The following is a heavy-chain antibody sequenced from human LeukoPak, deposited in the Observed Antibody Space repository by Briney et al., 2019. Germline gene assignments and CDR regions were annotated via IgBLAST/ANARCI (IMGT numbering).Heavy chain of an antibody. D-gene: IGHD3-10*01. CDR3: AHGSGSYYRDYYGMDV. J-gene: IGHJ6*02. Sequence: GGSLRLSCAVSGFTFSNFWMHWVRHVPGKGLVWVSVIYSGGSTYYADSVKGRFTISRDNSKNTLYLQMNSLRAEDTAVYYCAHGSGSYYRDYYGMDVWGQGTTVTVSS. CDR2: IYSGGST. CDR1: GFTFSNFW. V-gene: IGHV3-66*01.